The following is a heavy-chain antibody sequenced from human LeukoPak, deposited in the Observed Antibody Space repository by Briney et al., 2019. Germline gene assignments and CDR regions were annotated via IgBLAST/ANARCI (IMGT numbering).Heavy chain of an antibody. V-gene: IGHV3-53*01. J-gene: IGHJ4*02. Sequence: PGGSLRLSCAASGFTVSSNYMSWIRQAPGKGLEWVAVIYSGGSTYYADSVKGRFTISRDNSKTTLYLQMNSLRGEDTAVNHCARDLDRYGDYVGYWGQGTLVTVSS. CDR2: IYSGGST. D-gene: IGHD4-17*01. CDR1: GFTVSSNY. CDR3: ARDLDRYGDYVGY.